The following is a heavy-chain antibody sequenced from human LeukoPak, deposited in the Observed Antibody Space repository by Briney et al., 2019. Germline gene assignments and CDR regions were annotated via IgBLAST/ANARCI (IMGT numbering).Heavy chain of an antibody. V-gene: IGHV1-18*04. CDR3: AREITMVRGVPLYYFDY. J-gene: IGHJ4*02. CDR2: ISAYNGNT. Sequence: ASAKVSCMASGYTFTSYGISWVRQAPGQGLEWMGWISAYNGNTNYAQKLQGRVTMTTDTSTSTAYMELRSLRSDDTAVYYCAREITMVRGVPLYYFDYWGQGTLVTVSS. D-gene: IGHD3-10*01. CDR1: GYTFTSYG.